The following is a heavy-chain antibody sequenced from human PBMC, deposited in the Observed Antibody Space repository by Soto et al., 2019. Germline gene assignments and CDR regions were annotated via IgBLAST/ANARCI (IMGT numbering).Heavy chain of an antibody. CDR1: GGTFSSYA. Sequence: GASVKVSCKASGGTFSSYAISWVRQAPGQGLEWMGGIIPIFGTANYAQKFQGRVTITADESTSTAYMELSSLRSEDTAVYYCARVAEDYYDSSGYRAFDIWGQGTMVTVSS. J-gene: IGHJ3*02. V-gene: IGHV1-69*13. D-gene: IGHD3-22*01. CDR3: ARVAEDYYDSSGYRAFDI. CDR2: IIPIFGTA.